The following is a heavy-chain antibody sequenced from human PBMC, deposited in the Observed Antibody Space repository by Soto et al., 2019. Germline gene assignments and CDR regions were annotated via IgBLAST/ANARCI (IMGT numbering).Heavy chain of an antibody. CDR3: ATSYYDFWSGLKYYFEY. J-gene: IGHJ4*02. CDR2: VTHSGGT. CDR1: GGSFTGYY. Sequence: SETLSLTCAVYGGSFTGYYWNWIRQSPGKGLEWIGEVTHSGGTKYNPSLKSRVTISVDTSKNQFSLKLNSVTAADTAVYYCATSYYDFWSGLKYYFEYWGRGTLVTVSS. D-gene: IGHD3-3*01. V-gene: IGHV4-34*01.